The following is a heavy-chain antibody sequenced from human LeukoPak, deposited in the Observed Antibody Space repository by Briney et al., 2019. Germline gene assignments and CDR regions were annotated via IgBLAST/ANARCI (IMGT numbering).Heavy chain of an antibody. D-gene: IGHD3-22*01. V-gene: IGHV1-69*13. CDR2: IIPIFGTA. CDR3: ARDGGATTYYYDSSGYYRTRLGTNWFDP. J-gene: IGHJ5*02. CDR1: GGTFSSYA. Sequence: SVKVSCKASGGTFSSYAISWVRQAPGQGLEWMGGIIPIFGTANYAQKFQGRVTITADESTSTAYMELSSLRSEDTAVYYCARDGGATTYYYDSSGYYRTRLGTNWFDPWGQGTLVTVSS.